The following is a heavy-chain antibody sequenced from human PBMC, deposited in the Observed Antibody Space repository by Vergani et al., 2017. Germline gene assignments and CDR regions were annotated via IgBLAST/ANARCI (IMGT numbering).Heavy chain of an antibody. V-gene: IGHV3-21*01. CDR3: ARDESYSSGLDY. Sequence: EVQLVESGGGLVKPGGSLRLSCAASGFTFSSYSMTWVRQAPGKRLEWVSSISSSGSYIYYADSVKGRFTISRDNAKNSLSLQMNSLRAEDTAVYYCARDESYSSGLDYWGQGTLVTVSS. J-gene: IGHJ4*02. D-gene: IGHD6-19*01. CDR2: ISSSGSYI. CDR1: GFTFSSYS.